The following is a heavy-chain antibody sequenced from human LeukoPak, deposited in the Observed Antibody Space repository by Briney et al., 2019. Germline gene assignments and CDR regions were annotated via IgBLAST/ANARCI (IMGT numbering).Heavy chain of an antibody. V-gene: IGHV4-30-4*08. D-gene: IGHD1-26*01. Sequence: SQTLSLTCTVSGGSISSGDYYWRWLRQPPGKGLEWIGYIYYSGSTYYNPSLKSRVTISVDTSKNQFSLKLSSVTAADTAVYYCARAPLYSGSYGNWGQGTLVTVSS. CDR1: GGSISSGDYY. CDR3: ARAPLYSGSYGN. CDR2: IYYSGST. J-gene: IGHJ4*02.